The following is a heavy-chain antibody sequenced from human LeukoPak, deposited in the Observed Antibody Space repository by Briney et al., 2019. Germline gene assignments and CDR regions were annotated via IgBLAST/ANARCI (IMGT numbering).Heavy chain of an antibody. Sequence: GGSLRLSCAPSGFTSSSYGMHWVRQAPGKGLEWVAFIRYDGSNKYYADSVKGRFTISRDNSKNTLYLQMNSLRAEDTAVYYCAKDRLRLINIVVAIPDYWGQGTLVTVSS. D-gene: IGHD2-2*01. V-gene: IGHV3-30*02. CDR2: IRYDGSNK. CDR3: AKDRLRLINIVVAIPDY. J-gene: IGHJ4*02. CDR1: GFTSSSYG.